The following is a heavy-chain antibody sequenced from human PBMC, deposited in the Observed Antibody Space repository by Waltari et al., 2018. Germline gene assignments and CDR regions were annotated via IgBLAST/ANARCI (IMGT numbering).Heavy chain of an antibody. CDR2: ISYNERNI. V-gene: IGHV3-30*04. J-gene: IGHJ6*02. Sequence: QVQLVESGGGVVQPGRSLRLACAASEFLFRSFALHWVRQATGKGLEWVAVISYNERNIYYGDSVKGRFTISRDNAKKMLYLQMNSLRAEDTAVYYCARDLCDRTNCHGMDVWGQGTTVTVSS. CDR3: ARDLCDRTNCHGMDV. CDR1: EFLFRSFA. D-gene: IGHD1-1*01.